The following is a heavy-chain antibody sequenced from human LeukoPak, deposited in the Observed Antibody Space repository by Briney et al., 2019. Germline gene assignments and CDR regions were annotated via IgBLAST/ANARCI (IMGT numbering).Heavy chain of an antibody. CDR3: ARESPVFDS. J-gene: IGHJ4*02. V-gene: IGHV3-23*01. CDR1: GLTFSNFA. Sequence: GGSLRPSCAASGLTFSNFAMTWVRQAPGKGLDWVSVISGNGGTTYNADSVKGRFTISRDNSKNTLYLQMNSLRADDSAVYYCARESPVFDSWGQGTLVTVSS. CDR2: ISGNGGTT.